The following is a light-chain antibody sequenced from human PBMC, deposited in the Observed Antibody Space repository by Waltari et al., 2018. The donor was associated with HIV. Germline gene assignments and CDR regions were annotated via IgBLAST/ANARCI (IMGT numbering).Light chain of an antibody. J-gene: IGLJ1*01. CDR1: SLADQY. CDR3: QSADNSDTYYV. V-gene: IGLV3-25*03. Sequence: SYELTQPPSISVSPGQTARITCSGESLADQYVYWYQQKPGKAPLLVMYKDTERPSGFHDGVFGATSGTTVTLTIDGVQAEDEADYDCQSADNSDTYYVFGSGTKVTVL. CDR2: KDT.